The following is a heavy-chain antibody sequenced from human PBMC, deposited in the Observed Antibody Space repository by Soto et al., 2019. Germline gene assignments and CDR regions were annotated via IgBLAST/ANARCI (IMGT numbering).Heavy chain of an antibody. CDR1: GDTFTDYY. D-gene: IGHD2-21*02. J-gene: IGHJ4*02. CDR3: ARGGHVVVVTAALDF. V-gene: IGHV1-46*01. CDR2: VNPSGGHT. Sequence: QVQLVQSGAEVKKPGASVKVSCKASGDTFTDYYIHWVRQAPGQGLEWMGTVNPSGGHTTYAQHSLXXXTXARDTSTSTLYRELTSLTSEDTAVYYGARGGHVVVVTAALDFWGQGTLVTVSS.